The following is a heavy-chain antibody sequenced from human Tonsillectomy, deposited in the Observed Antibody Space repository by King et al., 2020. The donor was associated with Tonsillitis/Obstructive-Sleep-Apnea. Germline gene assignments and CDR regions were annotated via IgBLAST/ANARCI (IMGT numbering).Heavy chain of an antibody. CDR1: GFTFGSYE. D-gene: IGHD3-22*01. Sequence: VQLVESGGGLVQPGGSLRLSCAASGFTFGSYEMNWVRQAPGKGLEWVSYIDSRASAIYYADSVKGRFTISRDNAKNSLYLEMNSLRAEDTAVYFCSRGWFDFWGQGTLVTVSS. CDR2: IDSRASAI. CDR3: SRGWFDF. V-gene: IGHV3-48*03. J-gene: IGHJ4*02.